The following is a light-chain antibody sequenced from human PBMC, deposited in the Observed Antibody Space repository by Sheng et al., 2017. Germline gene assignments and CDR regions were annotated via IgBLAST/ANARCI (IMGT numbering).Light chain of an antibody. Sequence: DIQMTQSPSSLSASVGDRVTITCRASQSINNFLNWYQQKPGRAPNLLIYAASSLQSGVPSRFSGSGSGTDFTLTISSLQSEDFAVYYCQQYVNWWTFGQGTKVEIK. CDR2: AAS. V-gene: IGKV1-39*01. CDR3: QQYVNWWT. J-gene: IGKJ1*01. CDR1: QSINNF.